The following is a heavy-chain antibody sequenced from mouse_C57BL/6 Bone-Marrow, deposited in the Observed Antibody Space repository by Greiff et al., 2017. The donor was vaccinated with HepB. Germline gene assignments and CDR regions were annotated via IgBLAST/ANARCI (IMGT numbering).Heavy chain of an antibody. Sequence: DVMLVESGGGLVKPGGSLKLSCAASGFTFSDYGMHWVRQAPEKGLEWVAYISSGSSTIYYADTVKGRFTISRDNAKNTLFLQMTSLRSEDTAMYYCARFHYSGSRDHYFDYWGQGTTLTVSS. CDR3: ARFHYSGSRDHYFDY. D-gene: IGHD1-1*01. V-gene: IGHV5-17*01. CDR2: ISSGSSTI. CDR1: GFTFSDYG. J-gene: IGHJ2*01.